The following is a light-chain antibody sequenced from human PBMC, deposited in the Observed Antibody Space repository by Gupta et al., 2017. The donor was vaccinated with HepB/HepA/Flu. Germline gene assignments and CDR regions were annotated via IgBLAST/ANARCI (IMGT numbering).Light chain of an antibody. CDR2: KIS. V-gene: IGKV2-24*01. CDR3: MQTTQFPHS. Sequence: PLSSLVTLGQSASISCRSSQSLVHSDGNTYLTWFQQRPGQPPRPLIYKISNRFSGVPDRFSGSGAGTYFTLKISRVEAEDVRIYYCMQTTQFPHSFGQGTKLEIK. J-gene: IGKJ2*01. CDR1: QSLVHSDGNTY.